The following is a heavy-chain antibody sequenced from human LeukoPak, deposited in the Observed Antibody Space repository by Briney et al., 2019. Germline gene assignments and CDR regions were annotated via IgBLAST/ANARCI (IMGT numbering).Heavy chain of an antibody. CDR1: GYSFTNYW. D-gene: IGHD6-13*01. V-gene: IGHV5-51*01. J-gene: IGHJ4*02. Sequence: GQSLKISCKGSGYSFTNYWIGWVRQMPGKGLEWMGIINPGDSDTRYSPSFQGQVTISVDKSISTAYLQRSSLKASDTAMYYCARPHTSSWPPSWEYWGQGALVTISS. CDR2: INPGDSDT. CDR3: ARPHTSSWPPSWEY.